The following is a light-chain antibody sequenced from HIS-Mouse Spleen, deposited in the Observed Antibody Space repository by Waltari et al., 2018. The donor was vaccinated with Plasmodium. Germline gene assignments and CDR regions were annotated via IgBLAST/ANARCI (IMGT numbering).Light chain of an antibody. CDR2: KDS. CDR1: ALPKQY. Sequence: SYELTQPPSVSVSPGQTARITCSGDALPKQYAYWYQQKPGQAPVLVIYKDSERPSGIPERFSGSSSGTTVTLTISGVQAEDEADYYCQSADSSGTPNWVFSGGTKLTVL. CDR3: QSADSSGTPNWV. V-gene: IGLV3-25*03. J-gene: IGLJ3*02.